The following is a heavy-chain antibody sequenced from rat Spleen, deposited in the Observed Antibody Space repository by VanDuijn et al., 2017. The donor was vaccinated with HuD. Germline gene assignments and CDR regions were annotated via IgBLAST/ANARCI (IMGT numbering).Heavy chain of an antibody. V-gene: IGHV5S10*01. CDR2: IIYDGTRT. CDR1: GFTFSDYN. CDR3: ATHGTMAARSGYYFDY. J-gene: IGHJ2*01. Sequence: EVQLVESGGGLVQPGRSLKLSCAASGFTFSDYNMAWVRQAPKKGLEWVTTIIYDGTRTHYRDSVKGRFTISRDNAKSTLYLQMDSLRSEDTANYYWATHGTMAARSGYYFDYWGQGVIVTVSS. D-gene: IGHD1-2*01.